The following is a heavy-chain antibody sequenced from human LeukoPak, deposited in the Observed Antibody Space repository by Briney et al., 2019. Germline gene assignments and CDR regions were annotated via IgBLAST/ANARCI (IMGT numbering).Heavy chain of an antibody. V-gene: IGHV3-48*01. CDR1: GFTFSSYS. CDR2: IRSSSSTI. Sequence: GGSLRLSCAASGFTFSSYSMNWVRQAPGKGLEWVSYIRSSSSTIYYADSVKGRFTTPSDNAKNSLYLQMNSLRAEDTAVYYCARDRDGYNESPQTHWGQGTMVTVSS. CDR3: ARDRDGYNESPQTH. J-gene: IGHJ3*01. D-gene: IGHD5-24*01.